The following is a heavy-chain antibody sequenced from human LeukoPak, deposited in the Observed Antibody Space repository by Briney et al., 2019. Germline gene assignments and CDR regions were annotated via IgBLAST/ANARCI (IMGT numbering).Heavy chain of an antibody. D-gene: IGHD3-3*01. J-gene: IGHJ4*02. CDR1: GFSFSNYN. V-gene: IGHV3-30*04. CDR2: LSHDGSNQ. CDR3: ARGQTYDFWSGTHPFDY. Sequence: GGSLRLSCAAFGFSFSNYNMYWVRQAPGKGLEWVAYLSHDGSNQYFADSVKGLFTIPRDNSNNTLYLQMNNLRPEDTAVYYCARGQTYDFWSGTHPFDYWGQGTLVTVSS.